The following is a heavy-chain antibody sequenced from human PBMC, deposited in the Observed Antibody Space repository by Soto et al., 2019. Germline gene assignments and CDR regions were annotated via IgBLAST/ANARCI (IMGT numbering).Heavy chain of an antibody. D-gene: IGHD3-16*02. CDR3: ASVWGSYRRFDY. CDR2: MSGSGGST. J-gene: IGHJ4*02. Sequence: EVQLLESGGGLVQPGGSLRLSCVASGFTFSSYAMSWVRQAPGKGLEWVSVMSGSGGSTNYADSVKGRFTISRDNSKNTLYLQMNSLRVEDTAVYYCASVWGSYRRFDYWGQGTLVTVSS. CDR1: GFTFSSYA. V-gene: IGHV3-23*01.